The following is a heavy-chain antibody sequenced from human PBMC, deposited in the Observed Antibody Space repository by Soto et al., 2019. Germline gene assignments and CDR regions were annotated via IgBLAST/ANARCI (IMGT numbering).Heavy chain of an antibody. CDR2: IIPIFGTA. CDR3: AEGPYCSGGSCYFSYYGMDV. J-gene: IGHJ6*02. CDR1: GGTFSSYA. D-gene: IGHD2-15*01. Sequence: QVQLVQSGAEVKKPGSSVKVSCKASGGTFSSYAISWVRQAPGQGLEWMGGIIPIFGTANYAQKFQGRVTITADESTSTAYMELSSLRSEDTAVYYCAEGPYCSGGSCYFSYYGMDVWGQGTTVTVSS. V-gene: IGHV1-69*12.